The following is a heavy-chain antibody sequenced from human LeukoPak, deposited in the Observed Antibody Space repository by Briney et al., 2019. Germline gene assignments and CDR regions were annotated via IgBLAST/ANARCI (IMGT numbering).Heavy chain of an antibody. D-gene: IGHD2-21*02. J-gene: IGHJ4*02. V-gene: IGHV3-9*01. CDR3: AREYCGGDCYFDY. CDR1: GLTFDDYA. Sequence: PGGSLRLSCEASGLTFDDYAMHWVRHAPGKGLEWVSSISWSSGSIGYADSVKGRFTISRDNAKNSLYLQMNSLRAEDTAVYYCAREYCGGDCYFDYWGQGTLVTVSS. CDR2: ISWSSGSI.